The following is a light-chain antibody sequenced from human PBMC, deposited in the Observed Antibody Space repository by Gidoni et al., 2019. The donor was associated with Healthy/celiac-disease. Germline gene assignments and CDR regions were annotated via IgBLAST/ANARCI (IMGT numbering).Light chain of an antibody. CDR3: AAWDDSLNGPG. Sequence: QSVLTQPPSASVTPGQRVTISCSGSSSNIGSHTVHWYQHLPGTAPKLLIYSNNQRPSGVPDRFSGAKSGTSASLAISGLQSEDEADYYCAAWDDSLNGPGFGGGTKLTVL. CDR1: SSNIGSHT. V-gene: IGLV1-44*01. J-gene: IGLJ3*02. CDR2: SNN.